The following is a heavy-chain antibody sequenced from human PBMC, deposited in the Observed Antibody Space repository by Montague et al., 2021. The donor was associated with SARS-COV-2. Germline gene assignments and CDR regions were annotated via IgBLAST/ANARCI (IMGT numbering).Heavy chain of an antibody. CDR2: IYYSGST. Sequence: SETLSLTCTVSGGSISSSSYYWGWIRQPPGKGLEWIGSIYYSGSTYYXPSLKRRVTISVDTSKNQFSLKLSSVTAADTAVYYCARVGRQQLVRLSGMDVWGQGTTVTVSS. CDR3: ARVGRQQLVRLSGMDV. J-gene: IGHJ6*02. V-gene: IGHV4-39*07. D-gene: IGHD6-13*01. CDR1: GGSISSSSYY.